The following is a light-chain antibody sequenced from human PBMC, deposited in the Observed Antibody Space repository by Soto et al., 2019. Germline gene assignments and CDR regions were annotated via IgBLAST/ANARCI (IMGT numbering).Light chain of an antibody. CDR1: QDIRSD. Sequence: DIQMTQSPSSLSASVGDRVTIICRASQDIRSDLAWYQQKPGKAPKRLIDAASTLHSGVPSRFSGSGSGTEFTLTIVNLKSDDFATYYCQQQHTYPYTFGQGTKLDIK. V-gene: IGKV1-17*02. CDR2: AAS. J-gene: IGKJ2*01. CDR3: QQQHTYPYT.